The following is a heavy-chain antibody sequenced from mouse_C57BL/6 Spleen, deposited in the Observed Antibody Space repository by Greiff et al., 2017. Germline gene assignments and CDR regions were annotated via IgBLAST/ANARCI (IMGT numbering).Heavy chain of an antibody. CDR1: GFNIKDDY. CDR2: IDPENGDT. D-gene: IGHD1-1*01. V-gene: IGHV14-4*01. CDR3: TTATGAATGWFAY. Sequence: VQLQQSGAELVRPGASVKLSCTASGFNIKDDYMHWVKQRPEQGLEWIGWIDPENGDTDYASKFQGKATITADTSSNTAYLQLSSLTSEDTAVYYCTTATGAATGWFAYWGQGTLVTVSA. J-gene: IGHJ3*01.